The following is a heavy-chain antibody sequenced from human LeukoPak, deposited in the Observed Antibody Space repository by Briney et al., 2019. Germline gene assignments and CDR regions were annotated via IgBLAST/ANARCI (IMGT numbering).Heavy chain of an antibody. CDR2: IIPIFGTA. Sequence: SVKVSCKASGGTFSSYAISWVRQAPGQGLEWMGGIIPIFGTAIYAQKFQGRVTMTEDTSTDTAYMELSSLRSEDTAVYYCATHRHCSSTSCYLWYMDVWGKGTTVTVSS. V-gene: IGHV1-69*06. D-gene: IGHD2-2*01. J-gene: IGHJ6*03. CDR3: ATHRHCSSTSCYLWYMDV. CDR1: GGTFSSYA.